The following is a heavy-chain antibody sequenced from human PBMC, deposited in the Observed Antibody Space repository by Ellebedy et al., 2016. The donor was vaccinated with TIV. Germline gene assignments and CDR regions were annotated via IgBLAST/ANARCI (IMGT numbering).Heavy chain of an antibody. CDR2: ISGSGGRT. V-gene: IGHV3-23*01. J-gene: IGHJ4*02. Sequence: GESLKISCAAPGLTFNIYVMNWVRQAPGKGLEWVSTISGSGGRTHYADSVKGRFTIPRENSKNTLYLQVNSLRAEDTAVYYCAEDRYCSGGNCYWVDYWGQGTLVTVSS. D-gene: IGHD2-15*01. CDR3: AEDRYCSGGNCYWVDY. CDR1: GLTFNIYV.